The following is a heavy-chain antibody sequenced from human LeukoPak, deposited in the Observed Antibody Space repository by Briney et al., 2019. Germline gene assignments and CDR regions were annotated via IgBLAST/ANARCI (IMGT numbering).Heavy chain of an antibody. CDR3: ASYCTSTNCYFDY. CDR2: IYYSGST. Sequence: SQTLSLTCTVSGGSISSYYWSWIRQPPGKGLEWIGYIYYSGSTNYNPSLKSRVTISADTSRNQFSLKLSSVTAADTALYYCASYCTSTNCYFDYWGQGTLVTVSS. V-gene: IGHV4-59*08. J-gene: IGHJ4*02. D-gene: IGHD2-2*01. CDR1: GGSISSYY.